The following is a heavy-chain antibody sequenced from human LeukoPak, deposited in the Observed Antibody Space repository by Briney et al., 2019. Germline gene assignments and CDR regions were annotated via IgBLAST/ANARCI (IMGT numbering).Heavy chain of an antibody. CDR3: ARPRQGTSWPFDY. CDR1: GYSFTSYW. CDR2: IYPGDSDT. D-gene: IGHD2-2*01. Sequence: GESLKISCKGSGYSFTSYWIGWVRQMPGKGLEWMWVIYPGDSDTRYSPSFQGQVTISADKSISTAYLQWSSLKASDTAMYYCARPRQGTSWPFDYWGQGTLVTVSS. J-gene: IGHJ4*02. V-gene: IGHV5-51*01.